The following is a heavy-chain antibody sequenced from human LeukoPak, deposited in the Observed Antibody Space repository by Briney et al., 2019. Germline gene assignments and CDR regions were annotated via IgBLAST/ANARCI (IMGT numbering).Heavy chain of an antibody. Sequence: SETLSLTCAVYGGSFSGYYWSWIRQPPGKGLEWIGEINHSGSTNYNPSLTSRVTISVDTSKNQFSLKLSSVTAADTAVYYCARGAYDVWQQLSHWGYYYYYGMDVWGQGTTVTVSS. J-gene: IGHJ6*02. D-gene: IGHD6-13*01. CDR2: INHSGST. CDR3: ARGAYDVWQQLSHWGYYYYYGMDV. CDR1: GGSFSGYY. V-gene: IGHV4-34*01.